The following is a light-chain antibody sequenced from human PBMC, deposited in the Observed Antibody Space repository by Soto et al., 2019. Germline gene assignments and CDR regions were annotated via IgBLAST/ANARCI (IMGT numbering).Light chain of an antibody. CDR3: QQRKNWQVT. V-gene: IGKV3-11*01. Sequence: EIVLTQSPVTLSLSPGERATLSCRASQSVSSYLAWYQQKPGQAPRLLIYDASNRATGIPARFSGSGSGTDFTLTISSLEPEVFAVYYCQQRKNWQVTFGQGTRLEMK. CDR1: QSVSSY. CDR2: DAS. J-gene: IGKJ5*01.